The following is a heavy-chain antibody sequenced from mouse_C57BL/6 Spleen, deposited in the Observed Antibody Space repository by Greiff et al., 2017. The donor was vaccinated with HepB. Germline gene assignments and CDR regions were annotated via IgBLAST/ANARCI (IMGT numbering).Heavy chain of an antibody. Sequence: QVQLQQPGAELVMPGASVKLSCKASGYTFTSYWMHWVKQRPGQGLEWIGEIDPSDSYTNYNQKFKGKSTLTVDKSSSTAYMQLSSLTSEDSAVYYCARSLYDGYPYYAMDYWGQRTSVTVSS. D-gene: IGHD2-3*01. CDR2: IDPSDSYT. CDR3: ARSLYDGYPYYAMDY. CDR1: GYTFTSYW. J-gene: IGHJ4*01. V-gene: IGHV1-69*01.